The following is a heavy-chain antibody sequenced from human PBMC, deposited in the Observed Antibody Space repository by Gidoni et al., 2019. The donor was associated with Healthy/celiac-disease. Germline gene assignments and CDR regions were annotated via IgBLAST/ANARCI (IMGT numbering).Heavy chain of an antibody. CDR3: ARGISGYSSSWSSYYYYYGMDV. V-gene: IGHV4-61*01. D-gene: IGHD6-13*01. J-gene: IGHJ6*02. CDR2: IYYSGST. Sequence: QVQLQESGPGLVKPSETLSLTCTVSGGSVSSGSYYWRWIRQPPGKGLEWIGYIYYSGSTNYNPSLKSRVTISVDTSKNQFSLKLSSVTAADTAVYYCARGISGYSSSWSSYYYYYGMDVWGQGTTVTVSS. CDR1: GGSVSSGSYY.